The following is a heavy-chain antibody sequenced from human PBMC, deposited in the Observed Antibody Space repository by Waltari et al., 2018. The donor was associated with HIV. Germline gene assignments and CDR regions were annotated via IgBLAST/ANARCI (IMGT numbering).Heavy chain of an antibody. V-gene: IGHV3-30*02. J-gene: IGHJ4*02. D-gene: IGHD6-6*01. CDR2: IRYDGSNK. CDR3: ARGYSSSPFDY. CDR1: GFPFSSFG. Sequence: QVQLVESGGGVVQPGGSLRLSCAASGFPFSSFGMHWVRQAPGKGLEWVAFIRYDGSNKYYADSVKGRFTISRDNSKNTLYLQMNSLRAEDTAVYYCARGYSSSPFDYWGQGTLVTVSS.